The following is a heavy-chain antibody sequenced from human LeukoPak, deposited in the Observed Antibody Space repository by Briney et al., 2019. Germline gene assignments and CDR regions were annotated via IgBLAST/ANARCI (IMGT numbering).Heavy chain of an antibody. V-gene: IGHV4-61*02. CDR3: ARGFGYCSSTSCYKEAFDI. CDR2: IYTSGST. Sequence: PSETLSLTCTVSGGSISSGSYYWSWIRQPAGKGLEWIGRIYTSGSTNYNPSLKSRVTISVGTSKNQFSLKLSSVTAADTAVYYCARGFGYCSSTSCYKEAFDIWGQGTMVTVSS. D-gene: IGHD2-2*02. CDR1: GGSISSGSYY. J-gene: IGHJ3*02.